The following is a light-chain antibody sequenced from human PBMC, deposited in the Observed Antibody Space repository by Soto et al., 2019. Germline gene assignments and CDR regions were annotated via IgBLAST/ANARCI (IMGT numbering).Light chain of an antibody. CDR1: QSISSW. CDR2: DAS. J-gene: IGKJ1*01. V-gene: IGKV1-5*01. Sequence: DTQMTQSPSTLSASVGDRVTITCRASQSISSWLAWYQQKPGKAPKLLIYDASSLESGVPLRFSGSGSGTEFTLTISSLQPDDFATYYCQQYNSYLGTFGQGTKVEIK. CDR3: QQYNSYLGT.